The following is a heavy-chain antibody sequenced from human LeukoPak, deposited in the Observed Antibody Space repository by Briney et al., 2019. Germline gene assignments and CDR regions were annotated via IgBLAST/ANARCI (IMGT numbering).Heavy chain of an antibody. D-gene: IGHD2-21*02. CDR2: IYYSGST. CDR1: GGSISSGGYY. CDR3: ARDHRDSSRGYYYYYYYMDV. V-gene: IGHV4-31*03. J-gene: IGHJ6*03. Sequence: SETLSLTCTVSGGSISSGGYYWSWIRQHPGKGLEWIGYIYYSGSTYYNPSLKSRVTISVDTSKNQFSMKLSSATAADTAVYYCARDHRDSSRGYYYYYYYMDVWGKGTTVTVSS.